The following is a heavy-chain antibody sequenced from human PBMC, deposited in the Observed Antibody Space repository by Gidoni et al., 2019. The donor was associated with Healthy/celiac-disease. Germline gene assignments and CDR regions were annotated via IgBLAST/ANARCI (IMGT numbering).Heavy chain of an antibody. D-gene: IGHD6-6*01. V-gene: IGHV3-23*01. CDR1: GFTFSSYA. Sequence: EVQLLESGGGWVQPGGSLRLSGAASGFTFSSYAMSWVRRAPGKGLVWVSAISGSGGSTSYADSVKGRFTISRDNSKHTLYLQMNSLRAEDTAVYYCAKDLWQLASPDYYYYGMDVWGQGTTVTVSS. CDR3: AKDLWQLASPDYYYYGMDV. CDR2: ISGSGGST. J-gene: IGHJ6*02.